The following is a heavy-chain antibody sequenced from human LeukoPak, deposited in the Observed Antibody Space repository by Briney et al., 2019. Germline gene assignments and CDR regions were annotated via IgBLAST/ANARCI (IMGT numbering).Heavy chain of an antibody. D-gene: IGHD3-10*01. Sequence: PSETLSLTCAVSGYSISSGHYWGWIRQPPGKVLGWIGTIYYSGSTYYNPSLNSLATTSVYTYNNQFPLKRSSATAAATVLYYSGSTYYNPSLKSRVTISVYTSKNQFSLKLSSATAADTAVYYCARRPLHLGELSSYYFDYWGQGTLVTVSS. CDR3: GSTYYNPSLKSRVTISVYTSKNQFSLKLSSATAADTAVYYCARRPLHLGELSSYYFDY. CDR1: GYSISSGHY. V-gene: IGHV4-38-2*01. J-gene: IGHJ4*02. CDR2: IYYSGST.